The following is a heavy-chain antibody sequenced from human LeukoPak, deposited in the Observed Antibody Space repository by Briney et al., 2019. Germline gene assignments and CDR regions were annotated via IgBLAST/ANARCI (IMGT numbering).Heavy chain of an antibody. CDR1: GGSISSGGYY. Sequence: SETLSLTCTVSGGSISSGGYYWSWIRQHPGKGLEWIGYIYYSGSTYYNPSLKSRVTISVDTSKNQFSLKLSSVTAADTAMYYCASGGYSYGFDYWGQGTLVTVSS. CDR3: ASGGYSYGFDY. D-gene: IGHD5-18*01. J-gene: IGHJ4*02. CDR2: IYYSGST. V-gene: IGHV4-31*03.